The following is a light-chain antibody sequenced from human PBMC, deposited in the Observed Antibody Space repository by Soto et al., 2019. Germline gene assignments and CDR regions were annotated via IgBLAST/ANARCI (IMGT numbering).Light chain of an antibody. V-gene: IGKV3-20*01. CDR2: GAS. Sequence: EIVLTQSPGTLSLSPGERATLSCRASQSVSSSYLAWYQQKPGQAPRLLIYGASSRATGIPDRFSGSGSGTDLTLTISRLEPKDFAVYYCHQYGSSPYTFGQGTKLEIK. CDR3: HQYGSSPYT. J-gene: IGKJ2*01. CDR1: QSVSSSY.